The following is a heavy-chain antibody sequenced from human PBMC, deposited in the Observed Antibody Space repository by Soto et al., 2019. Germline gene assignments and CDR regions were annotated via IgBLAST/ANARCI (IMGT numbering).Heavy chain of an antibody. V-gene: IGHV3-30*17. CDR2: ISFDGNHK. CDR1: GFILGDYA. Sequence: GGSLRLSCAASGFILGDYALHWVRQAPGKGLEWLAVISFDGNHKYYADSVQGRFTISRDNSQNTLYLQMNSLRAEDTAVYYCARPYCSRTSCHPYYYYYGLNVWGQGTTVTVSS. J-gene: IGHJ6*02. D-gene: IGHD2-2*01. CDR3: ARPYCSRTSCHPYYYYYGLNV.